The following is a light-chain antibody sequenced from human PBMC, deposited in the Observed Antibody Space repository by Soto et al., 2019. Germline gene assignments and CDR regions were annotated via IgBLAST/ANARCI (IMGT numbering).Light chain of an antibody. CDR2: GAS. CDR3: QHYDSLPIT. CDR1: QSVSSSY. Sequence: EIVLTQSPGTLSLSPGERATLSCRASQSVSSSYLAWYQQKPGQPPRLLIYGASSRATGIPDRFSGSGSGTDFTLTISRLEPEDFAVFYCQHYDSLPITLGQGTRMESK. V-gene: IGKV3-20*01. J-gene: IGKJ5*01.